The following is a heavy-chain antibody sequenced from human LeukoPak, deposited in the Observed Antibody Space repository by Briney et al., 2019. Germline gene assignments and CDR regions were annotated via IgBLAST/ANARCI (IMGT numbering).Heavy chain of an antibody. V-gene: IGHV4-59*08. D-gene: IGHD6-6*01. CDR2: IYYSGST. CDR3: ARGKAAARPSYYYYYYYMDV. J-gene: IGHJ6*03. Sequence: KSSQTLSLICTVSGGSISSYYWSWIRQPPGKGLEWIGYIYYSGSTNYNPSLKSRVTISVDTSKNQFSLKLSSVTAADTAVYYCARGKAAARPSYYYYYYYMDVWGKGTTVTVSS. CDR1: GGSISSYY.